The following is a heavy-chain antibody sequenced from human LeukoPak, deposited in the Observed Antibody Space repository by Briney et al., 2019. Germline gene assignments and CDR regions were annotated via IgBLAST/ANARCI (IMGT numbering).Heavy chain of an antibody. D-gene: IGHD2/OR15-2a*01. Sequence: PGRSLRLSCAASGFTFSSYAMHWVRQAPGKGLEWVAVISYDGSNKYYADSVKGRFTISRDNSKNTLYLQMNSLRAEDTAVYYCARDYFYWGQGTLVTVSS. CDR1: GFTFSSYA. J-gene: IGHJ4*02. V-gene: IGHV3-30-3*01. CDR2: ISYDGSNK. CDR3: ARDYFY.